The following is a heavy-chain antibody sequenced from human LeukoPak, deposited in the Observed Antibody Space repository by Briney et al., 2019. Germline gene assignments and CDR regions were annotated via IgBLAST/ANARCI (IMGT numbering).Heavy chain of an antibody. CDR1: GFTFDNYC. V-gene: IGHV3-9*01. J-gene: IGHJ4*02. CDR3: AKAPSRHYYDSSGYYFDY. D-gene: IGHD3-22*01. CDR2: ISWNSGSI. Sequence: PGGSLRLSCAASGFTFDNYCMHWVRQAPGKGLEWVSGISWNSGSIGYADSVKGRFTISRDNAKNSLYLQMNSLRAEDTALYYCAKAPSRHYYDSSGYYFDYWGQGTLVTVSS.